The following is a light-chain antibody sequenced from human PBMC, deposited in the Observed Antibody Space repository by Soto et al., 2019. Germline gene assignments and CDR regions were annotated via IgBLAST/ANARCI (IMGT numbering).Light chain of an antibody. CDR2: GAS. V-gene: IGKV1-9*01. J-gene: IGKJ5*01. Sequence: DIQLTQSPPFLSASVGDRVTITCRASQGISSSLAWYQQKPGKAPKLLIYGASTLQGGVPSRFSGSGSGTEFTLTISSLQHEDFATYYCRHFCGYPLTFGQGTRLEIK. CDR1: QGISSS. CDR3: RHFCGYPLT.